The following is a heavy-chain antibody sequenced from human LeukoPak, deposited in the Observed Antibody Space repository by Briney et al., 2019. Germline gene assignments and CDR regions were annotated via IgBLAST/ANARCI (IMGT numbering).Heavy chain of an antibody. J-gene: IGHJ3*01. CDR3: AKVVLLLTASDAFDF. Sequence: GGSLRLSCASSGFTFSSNSMGLVRQAPGKGLEWVSTISGHYGSTYYADSVKGRFTISRDNFKNTVFLRMNRLRAEDAAVYYCAKVVLLLTASDAFDFWGQGTKVTVSS. D-gene: IGHD2/OR15-2a*01. CDR2: ISGHYGST. V-gene: IGHV3-23*01. CDR1: GFTFSSNS.